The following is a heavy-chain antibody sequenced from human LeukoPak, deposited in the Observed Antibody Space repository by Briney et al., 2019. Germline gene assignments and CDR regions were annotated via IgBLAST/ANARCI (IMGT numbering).Heavy chain of an antibody. CDR3: AREGTTVTHFDY. CDR1: GGSISGYY. V-gene: IGHV4-59*01. D-gene: IGHD4-11*01. Sequence: SETLSLTCTVSGGSISGYYWSWIRQPPGKGLEWIGYIYSSGSTNYNPSLKSRVTISIDTSKNQFSLKLTSVTAADTAVYYCAREGTTVTHFDYWGQGTLVTVSS. J-gene: IGHJ4*02. CDR2: IYSSGST.